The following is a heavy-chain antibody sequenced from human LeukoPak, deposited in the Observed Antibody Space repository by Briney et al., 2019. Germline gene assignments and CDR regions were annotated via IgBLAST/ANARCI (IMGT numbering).Heavy chain of an antibody. D-gene: IGHD2-8*02. CDR2: IDARSGDT. CDR3: GSEAFCAGGRCSLHRVAS. Sequence: ASVKVSCRASGYTFTAYYMHWVRQAPGQRLGWMGWIDARSGDTKYAQKFQARVTITRDTSIGTAYMELRSLVSDDTAVYYCGSEAFCAGGRCSLHRVASWGPGTLVTVSS. V-gene: IGHV1-2*02. CDR1: GYTFTAYY. J-gene: IGHJ4*02.